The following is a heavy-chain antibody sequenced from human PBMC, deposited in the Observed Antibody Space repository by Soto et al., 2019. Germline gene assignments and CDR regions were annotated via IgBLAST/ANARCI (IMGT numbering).Heavy chain of an antibody. D-gene: IGHD2-21*02. CDR1: GYTFTSYA. V-gene: IGHV1-3*01. J-gene: IGHJ4*02. CDR2: INAGNGNT. Sequence: GASVKVSCKASGYTFTSYAMHWVRQAPGQRIEWMGWINAGNGNTKYSQKFQGRVTITRYTYASTAYMELSSLRSEDTAVYYCARSIVVVTALDYWGQGTLVTVSS. CDR3: ARSIVVVTALDY.